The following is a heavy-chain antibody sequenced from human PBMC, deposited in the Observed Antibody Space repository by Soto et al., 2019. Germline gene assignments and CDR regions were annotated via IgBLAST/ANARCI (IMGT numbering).Heavy chain of an antibody. J-gene: IGHJ4*02. CDR2: INAGNGNT. Sequence: VKVSCKASGYTFTSYAMHWVRQAPGQRLEWMGWINAGNGNTKYSQKFQGRVTITKDTSASTAYMELSSLRSEDTAVYYCARATYYGSGSYLDYWGQGTLVTVSS. V-gene: IGHV1-3*01. D-gene: IGHD3-10*01. CDR1: GYTFTSYA. CDR3: ARATYYGSGSYLDY.